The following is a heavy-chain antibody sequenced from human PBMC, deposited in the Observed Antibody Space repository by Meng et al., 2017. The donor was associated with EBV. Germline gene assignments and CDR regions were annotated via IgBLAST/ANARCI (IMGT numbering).Heavy chain of an antibody. J-gene: IGHJ4*02. CDR2: ISAYNGNT. V-gene: IGHV1-18*01. Sequence: VQLVQSGAEVKNRVALAQFPCKPSGYTFNSYGNSWWRQAPGQGLEWMGWISAYNGNTNNARKLQGRVTMTTDTSTSTAYMELRSLRSDATAVYYCARDGRLYDTPSPFDYWGQGTLVTVSS. D-gene: IGHD3-22*01. CDR3: ARDGRLYDTPSPFDY. CDR1: GYTFNSYG.